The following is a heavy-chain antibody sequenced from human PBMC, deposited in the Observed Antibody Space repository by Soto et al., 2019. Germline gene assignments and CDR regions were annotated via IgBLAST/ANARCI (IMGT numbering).Heavy chain of an antibody. J-gene: IGHJ6*02. D-gene: IGHD3-22*01. CDR1: GYTFTSYG. CDR2: ISAYNGNT. CDR3: ARSSPFTMTSSGADYYYGMDV. V-gene: IGHV1-18*01. Sequence: WASVKVSCKASGYTFTSYGISWVRQAPGQGLEWMGWISAYNGNTNYAQKLQGRVTMTTDTSTSTAYMELRSLRSDDTAVYYCARSSPFTMTSSGADYYYGMDVWGQGTTVTVSS.